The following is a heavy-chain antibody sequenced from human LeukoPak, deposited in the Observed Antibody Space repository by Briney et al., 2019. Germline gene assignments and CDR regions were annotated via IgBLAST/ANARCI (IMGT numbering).Heavy chain of an antibody. J-gene: IGHJ3*02. V-gene: IGHV1-2*02. Sequence: ASVKVSCKASGYTFTGYYMHWVRQAPGQGLEWMGWINPNSGGTNYAQKFQGRVTMTRDTSISTAYMELSRLRSDDTAVYYCATSYNWNDVYSAFDIWGQGTMVTVSS. CDR3: ATSYNWNDVYSAFDI. CDR1: GYTFTGYY. D-gene: IGHD1-1*01. CDR2: INPNSGGT.